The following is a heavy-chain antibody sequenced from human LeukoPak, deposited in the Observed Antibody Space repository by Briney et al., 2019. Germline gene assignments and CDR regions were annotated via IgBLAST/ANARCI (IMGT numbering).Heavy chain of an antibody. CDR3: ARDYYMARRVLRYFDY. CDR2: IYYSGTT. CDR1: GVTISSGAYY. Sequence: PSQTLSLTCTVSGVTISSGAYYWTWLRQHPERGLEWIGYIYYSGTTYYNPSLKSRLSMSVDTSKNQFSLNLTSVTAADTAVYYCARDYYMARRVLRYFDYWGQGILVTVSS. J-gene: IGHJ4*02. D-gene: IGHD3-10*01. V-gene: IGHV4-31*03.